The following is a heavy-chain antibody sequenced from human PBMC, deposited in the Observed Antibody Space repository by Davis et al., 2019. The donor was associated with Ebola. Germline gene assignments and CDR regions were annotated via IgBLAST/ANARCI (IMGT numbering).Heavy chain of an antibody. CDR1: GYTFTSYA. CDR2: INAGNGNT. V-gene: IGHV1-3*01. CDR3: AREGRYCISTSCYVYYYYGMDV. Sequence: ASVKVSCKASGYTFTSYAMHWVRQAPGQRLEWMGWINAGNGNTKYSQKFQGRVTITRDTSASTAYMELSSLRSEDTAVYYCAREGRYCISTSCYVYYYYGMDVWGQGTTVTVSS. D-gene: IGHD2-2*01. J-gene: IGHJ6*02.